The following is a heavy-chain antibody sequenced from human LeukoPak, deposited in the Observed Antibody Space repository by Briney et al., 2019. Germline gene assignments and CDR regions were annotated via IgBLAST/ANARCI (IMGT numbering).Heavy chain of an antibody. CDR2: IYYSGNT. CDR3: ARHENIVVVVAPTGFDN. J-gene: IGHJ4*02. Sequence: SETLSLTCTVSGGSISSSSHFWSWIRQPPGKGLEWIGSIYYSGNTYYNSSLKSRVTISVDTSKNQSSLKLSSVTAADTAVYYCARHENIVVVVAPTGFDNWGQETLVTVS. D-gene: IGHD2-15*01. CDR1: GGSISSSSHF. V-gene: IGHV4-39*01.